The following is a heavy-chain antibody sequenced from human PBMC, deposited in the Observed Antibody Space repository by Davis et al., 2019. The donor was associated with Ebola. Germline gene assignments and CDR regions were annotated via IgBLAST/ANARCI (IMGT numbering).Heavy chain of an antibody. CDR3: AKDNIGGSDYIWGSYRWLGPYFDY. V-gene: IGHV3-30*02. CDR1: GFTFSSYG. J-gene: IGHJ4*02. CDR2: IRYDGSNK. D-gene: IGHD3-16*02. Sequence: GEFLKISCAASGFTFSSYGMHWVRQAPGKGLEWVAFIRYDGSNKYYADSVKGRFTISRDNSKNTLYLQMNSLRAEDTAVYYCAKDNIGGSDYIWGSYRWLGPYFDYWGQGTLVTVSS.